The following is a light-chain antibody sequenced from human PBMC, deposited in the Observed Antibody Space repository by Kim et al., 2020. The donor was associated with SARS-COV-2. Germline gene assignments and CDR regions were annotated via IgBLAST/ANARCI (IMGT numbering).Light chain of an antibody. J-gene: IGLJ2*01. CDR1: RSVIGGYKY. Sequence: GKSVTVSCTGTRSVIGGYKYVSRYQQYPGRAPQRMIYEVTNRPSGVPDRFAGAKTDNTASLTVSGLQADDEADYYCCSYGGNNNLVFGGGTQLTVL. CDR3: CSYGGNNNLV. CDR2: EVT. V-gene: IGLV2-8*01.